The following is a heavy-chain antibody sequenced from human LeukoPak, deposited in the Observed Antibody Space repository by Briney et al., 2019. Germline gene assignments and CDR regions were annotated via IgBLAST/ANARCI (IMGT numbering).Heavy chain of an antibody. Sequence: GGSLRLSCAASGFTFSSYWMHWVRQAPGKGLVWVSRINSDGSSTSYADSVKGRFTISRDNPKNTLYLQMNNRRAEDTAVYFCARASYGGNSRPFDYWGQGTLVTVSS. J-gene: IGHJ4*02. CDR1: GFTFSSYW. V-gene: IGHV3-74*01. D-gene: IGHD4-23*01. CDR3: ARASYGGNSRPFDY. CDR2: INSDGSST.